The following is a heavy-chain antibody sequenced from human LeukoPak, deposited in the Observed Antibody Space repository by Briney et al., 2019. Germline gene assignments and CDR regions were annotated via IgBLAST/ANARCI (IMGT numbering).Heavy chain of an antibody. CDR3: ARAPSEIGGYYPEYFRH. Sequence: GGSLRLSCAASGFTFSTYWMHWVRQAPGKGLVLVSRIKSDGSTNYADSVKGRFTLSRDNAKNTLSLQMNSLRPEDTGVYYCARAPSEIGGYYPEYFRHWGQGTLVTVSS. V-gene: IGHV3-74*01. CDR2: IKSDGST. J-gene: IGHJ1*01. CDR1: GFTFSTYW. D-gene: IGHD3-22*01.